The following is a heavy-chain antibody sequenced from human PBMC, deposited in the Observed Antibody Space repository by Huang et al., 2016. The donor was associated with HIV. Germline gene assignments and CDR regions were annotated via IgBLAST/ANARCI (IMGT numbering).Heavy chain of an antibody. CDR1: GFPFSNYA. J-gene: IGHJ4*02. V-gene: IGHV3-30-3*01. Sequence: QVQLVESGGGVVQPGTSLRLSCAASGFPFSNYAMTWVRQAPGKGMGWVAVISNEGSTKYYADSVKCRFTISRDNSKNTVYLQMNSLRAEDTAVYYCARSEPSRYYFDYWGQGTLVTVSS. CDR2: ISNEGSTK. CDR3: ARSEPSRYYFDY.